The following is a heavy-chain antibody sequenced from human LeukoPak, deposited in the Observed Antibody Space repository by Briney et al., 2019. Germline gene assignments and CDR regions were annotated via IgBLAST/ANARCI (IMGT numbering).Heavy chain of an antibody. CDR3: ARDGRLEGCGGDCYPDY. Sequence: ASETLSLTCIVSGVSISSSTSYWGWIRQPPGKGLEWIGSIYTSGRTNYNPSLESGVTISLLTARNQFSLKLSSVTAADTAVYYCARDGRLEGCGGDCYPDYWGQGTLVTLSS. V-gene: IGHV4-39*07. D-gene: IGHD2-21*01. CDR1: GVSISSSTSY. CDR2: IYTSGRT. J-gene: IGHJ4*02.